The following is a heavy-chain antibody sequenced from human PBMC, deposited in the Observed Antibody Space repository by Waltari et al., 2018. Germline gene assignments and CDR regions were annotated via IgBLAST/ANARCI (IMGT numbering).Heavy chain of an antibody. CDR3: ARATPYDSSGYYRD. V-gene: IGHV1-69*05. Sequence: QVQLVQSGAEVKKRGSSVKVSCKASGGTFSSYAISWVRQAPGQGLEWMGGIIPMIGLANYAQTCQGRVTITTDESTSTAYTELSSLRSEDTAVYYCARATPYDSSGYYRDWGQGTLVTVSS. CDR1: GGTFSSYA. D-gene: IGHD3-22*01. CDR2: IIPMIGLA. J-gene: IGHJ4*02.